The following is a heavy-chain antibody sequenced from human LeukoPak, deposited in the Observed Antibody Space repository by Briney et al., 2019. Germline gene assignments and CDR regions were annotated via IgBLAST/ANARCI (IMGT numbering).Heavy chain of an antibody. V-gene: IGHV3-23*01. Sequence: PGGSLRLSCAASGFTFSSYAMSWVRQAPGNGLEWVSGISGSGGSTDYADSVKGRFSISRDNSRDTMYLQMNSLRAEDTAVYYCAKRETDYYYYMDVWGKGTTVTVSS. CDR2: ISGSGGST. D-gene: IGHD1-14*01. J-gene: IGHJ6*03. CDR3: AKRETDYYYYMDV. CDR1: GFTFSSYA.